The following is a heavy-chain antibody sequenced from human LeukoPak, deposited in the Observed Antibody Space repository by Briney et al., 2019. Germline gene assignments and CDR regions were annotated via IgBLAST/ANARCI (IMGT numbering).Heavy chain of an antibody. Sequence: GGSLRLSCAASGFTFNSYTMSWVRQAPGKGLEWVSAISDSGYSTYYADSVKGRFTISRDKSKNTLYLQMNSLRAEDTAVYYCARKTDSGGQGDYWGPGTLVTVSS. CDR3: ARKTDSGGQGDY. CDR1: GFTFNSYT. D-gene: IGHD3-22*01. J-gene: IGHJ4*02. V-gene: IGHV3-23*01. CDR2: ISDSGYST.